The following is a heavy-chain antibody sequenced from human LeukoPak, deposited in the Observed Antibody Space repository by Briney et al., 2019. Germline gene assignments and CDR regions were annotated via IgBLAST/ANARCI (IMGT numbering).Heavy chain of an antibody. D-gene: IGHD2-15*01. CDR3: ARQPVVAATPFYYMDV. V-gene: IGHV4-59*08. CDR1: GGSITSYY. Sequence: PSETLSLTCTVSGGSITSYYWSWFRQPPGKGLEFIGYIFYTGSTNYNPSLKSRVTISVDTSKNQFSLKLSSVTAADTAVYYCARQPVVAATPFYYMDVWGKGAPVTISS. CDR2: IFYTGST. J-gene: IGHJ6*03.